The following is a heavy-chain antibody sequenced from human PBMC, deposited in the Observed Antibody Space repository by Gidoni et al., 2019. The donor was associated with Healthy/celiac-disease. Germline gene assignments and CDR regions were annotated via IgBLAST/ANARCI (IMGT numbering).Heavy chain of an antibody. J-gene: IGHJ4*02. CDR1: GFTFSSYG. Sequence: QVPLVEPWGGVVQPGRSLRRSCAASGFTFSSYGMHWVRQAPGKGLEWVAVISYDGSNKYYADSVKGRFTISRDNSKNTLYLQMNSLRAEDTAVYYCAKRPGSDWNYGVFDYWGQGTLVTVSS. V-gene: IGHV3-30*18. CDR3: AKRPGSDWNYGVFDY. D-gene: IGHD1-7*01. CDR2: ISYDGSNK.